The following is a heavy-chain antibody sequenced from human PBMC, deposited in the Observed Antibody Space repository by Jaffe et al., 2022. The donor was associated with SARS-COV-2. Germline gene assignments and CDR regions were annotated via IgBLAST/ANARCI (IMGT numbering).Heavy chain of an antibody. V-gene: IGHV1-2*02. CDR2: INPNSGGT. CDR1: GYTFTGYY. J-gene: IGHJ6*02. Sequence: QVQLVQSGAEVKKPGASVKVSCKASGYTFTGYYMHWVRQAPGQGLEWMGWINPNSGGTNYAQKFQGRVTMTRDTSISTAYMELSRLRSDDTAVYYCARDMVRGVIDYYYYYGMDVWGQGTTVTVSS. D-gene: IGHD3-10*01. CDR3: ARDMVRGVIDYYYYYGMDV.